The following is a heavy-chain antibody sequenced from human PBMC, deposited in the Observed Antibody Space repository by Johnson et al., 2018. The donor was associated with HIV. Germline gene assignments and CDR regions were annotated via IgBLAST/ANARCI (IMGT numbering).Heavy chain of an antibody. CDR1: GFTFSSYA. CDR2: ISYDGSNK. CDR3: ARVGQKLVPVPRGAFDI. V-gene: IGHV3-30-3*01. J-gene: IGHJ3*02. D-gene: IGHD6-6*01. Sequence: HVQLVESGGGVVQPGRSLRLSCAGSGFTFSSYAFHWVRQAPGKGLEWVAVISYDGSNKYYADSVKGRFTISRDNSKNTLYLQMNSLRAEDTAVYYCARVGQKLVPVPRGAFDIWGQGTMVTVSS.